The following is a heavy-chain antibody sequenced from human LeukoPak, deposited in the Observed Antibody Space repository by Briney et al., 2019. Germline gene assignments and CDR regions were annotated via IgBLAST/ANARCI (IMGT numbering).Heavy chain of an antibody. CDR1: GGSISSYY. J-gene: IGHJ4*02. V-gene: IGHV4-59*01. Sequence: PSETLSLTCSVSGGSISSYYWSWIRQPPGKGLEWIGNIYYSGSTNYNPSLKSRVTISVDTSKNQFSLKLSSVTAADTAVYYCARGYSGYDYGFYYWGLGTLVTASA. D-gene: IGHD5-12*01. CDR3: ARGYSGYDYGFYY. CDR2: IYYSGST.